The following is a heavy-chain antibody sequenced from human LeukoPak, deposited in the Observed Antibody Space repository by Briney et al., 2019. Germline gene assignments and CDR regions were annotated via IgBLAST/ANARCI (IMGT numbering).Heavy chain of an antibody. D-gene: IGHD6-19*01. CDR1: GFTFSSYA. CDR3: ARDYGPSYSSGWWGGFDY. V-gene: IGHV3-30*04. Sequence: GGSLILSCAAPGFTFSSYAMHWVRQAPGKGLEWVAVISYDGSNKYYADSVKGRFTISRDNSKNTLYLQMNSLRAEDTAVYYCARDYGPSYSSGWWGGFDYWGQGTLVTVSS. J-gene: IGHJ4*02. CDR2: ISYDGSNK.